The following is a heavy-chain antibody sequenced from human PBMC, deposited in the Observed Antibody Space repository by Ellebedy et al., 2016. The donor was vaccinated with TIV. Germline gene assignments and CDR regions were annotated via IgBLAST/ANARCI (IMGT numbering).Heavy chain of an antibody. V-gene: IGHV4-39*01. CDR2: VHYSGRT. J-gene: IGHJ4*02. CDR1: GGSITSNSDY. Sequence: PSETLSLTCAVSGGSITSNSDYWGWVRQPPGKGLEWIATVHYSGRTYYNPSVKSRVTISIDTSNNEFSVKLRSVSATDPAVYYCARQVSNYGGNWKYFDYWGLGTLVIVSS. CDR3: ARQVSNYGGNWKYFDY. D-gene: IGHD4-23*01.